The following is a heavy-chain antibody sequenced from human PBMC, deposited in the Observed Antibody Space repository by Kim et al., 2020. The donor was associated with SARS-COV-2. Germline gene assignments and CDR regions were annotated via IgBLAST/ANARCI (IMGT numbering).Heavy chain of an antibody. CDR3: ARFYGSGSYKCWFDP. D-gene: IGHD3-10*01. Sequence: SETLSLTCTVSGGSISSSSYYWGWIRQPPGKGLEWIGSIYYSGSTYYNPSLKSRVTMSVDTSKNQFSLKLSSVTAADTAVYYCARFYGSGSYKCWFDPWG. CDR1: GGSISSSSYY. CDR2: IYYSGST. J-gene: IGHJ5*02. V-gene: IGHV4-39*01.